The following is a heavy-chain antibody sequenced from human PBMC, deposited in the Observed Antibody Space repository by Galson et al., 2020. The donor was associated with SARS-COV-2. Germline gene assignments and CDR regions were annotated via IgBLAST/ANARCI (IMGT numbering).Heavy chain of an antibody. V-gene: IGHV3-30*04. CDR2: ISYDGGNK. CDR1: GFTFSSYA. D-gene: IGHD2-15*01. J-gene: IGHJ4*02. Sequence: GGSLRLSCAASGFTFSSYAMHWVRQAPGKGLEWVADISYDGGNKYYADSVKGRFTISRDNSKNTLYLQMNSLRAEDTAVYYCARDLVVVAATPLDYWGQGTLVTVSS. CDR3: ARDLVVVAATPLDY.